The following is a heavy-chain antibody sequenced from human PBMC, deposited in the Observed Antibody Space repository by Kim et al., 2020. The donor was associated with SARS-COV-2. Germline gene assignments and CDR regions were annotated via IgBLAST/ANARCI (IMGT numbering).Heavy chain of an antibody. Sequence: GGSLRLSCAASVFTVSSKFINWVRQAPRKGLEWVAVIYSGGTTYYADSVKGRFTISRDDSKNTLDLQMNSLRVEDTAIYYCVRGWLRSSGAGDLWSLGTLVTVSS. V-gene: IGHV3-53*01. D-gene: IGHD6-25*01. J-gene: IGHJ5*02. CDR2: IYSGGTT. CDR3: VRGWLRSSGAGDL. CDR1: VFTVSSKF.